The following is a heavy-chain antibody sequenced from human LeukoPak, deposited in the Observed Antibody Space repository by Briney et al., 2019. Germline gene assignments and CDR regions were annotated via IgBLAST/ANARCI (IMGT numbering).Heavy chain of an antibody. D-gene: IGHD4-17*01. Sequence: GGSLRLSCAASGFTVSTNYMSWVRQAPGKGLEWVSLIYSGGGTYYADSVKGRFTISRDNSRNTLSLQMNRLRVDDTAVYYCARGFRSVTTCGYFDYWGQGDLVTVSS. J-gene: IGHJ4*02. CDR1: GFTVSTNY. CDR2: IYSGGGT. V-gene: IGHV3-66*01. CDR3: ARGFRSVTTCGYFDY.